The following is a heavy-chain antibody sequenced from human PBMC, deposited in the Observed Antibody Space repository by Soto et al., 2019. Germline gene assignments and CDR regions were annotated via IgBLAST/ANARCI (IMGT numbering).Heavy chain of an antibody. J-gene: IGHJ4*02. CDR2: IYSGGST. D-gene: IGHD3-22*01. Sequence: PGGSLRLSCAASGFTVSSNYMSWVRQAPGKGLEWVSVIYSGGSTYYADSVKGRFTISRDNSKNTLYLQMNSLRAEDTAVYYCASAYYYDSSGLYYFDYWGQGTLVTVSS. V-gene: IGHV3-53*01. CDR3: ASAYYYDSSGLYYFDY. CDR1: GFTVSSNY.